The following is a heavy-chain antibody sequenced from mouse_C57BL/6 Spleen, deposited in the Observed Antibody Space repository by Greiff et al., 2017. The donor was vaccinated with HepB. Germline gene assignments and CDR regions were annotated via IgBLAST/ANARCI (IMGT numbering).Heavy chain of an antibody. D-gene: IGHD2-1*01. CDR2: IYPGDGDT. Sequence: VKLMESGPELVKPGASVKISCKASGYAFSSSWMNWVKQRPGKGLEWIGRIYPGDGDTNYNGKFKGKATLTADKSSSTAYMQLSSLTSEDSAVYFCARRRGGNYGYFDYWGQGTTLTVSS. CDR1: GYAFSSSW. J-gene: IGHJ2*01. CDR3: ARRRGGNYGYFDY. V-gene: IGHV1-82*01.